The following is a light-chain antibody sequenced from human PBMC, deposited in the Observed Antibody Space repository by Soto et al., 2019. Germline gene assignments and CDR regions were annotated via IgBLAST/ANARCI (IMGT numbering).Light chain of an antibody. V-gene: IGKV1-12*01. CDR1: QDIGSW. Sequence: DIQMTQSPSSVSASVGDRVTITCRASQDIGSWLAWYQQKPGKAPDLLIYGASSLQSGFPSRFYGSGSGTDFTLTISSLQPEDFATYYCQQGGSFPIPFGQGTRLEIK. J-gene: IGKJ5*01. CDR2: GAS. CDR3: QQGGSFPIP.